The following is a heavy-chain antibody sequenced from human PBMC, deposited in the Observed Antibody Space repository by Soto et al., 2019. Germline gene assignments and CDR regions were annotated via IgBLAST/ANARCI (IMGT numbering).Heavy chain of an antibody. CDR2: TYYRSKWYN. Sequence: SQTLSLTCAISGDSVSSNSAAWNWIRQSPSRGLEWLGRTYYRSKWYNDYAVSVKSRITISPDTSKNQFSLQLNSVTHEDTAVYYCARGPHGRIAAAGSYYYGMDVWGQGTTVTVSS. J-gene: IGHJ6*02. D-gene: IGHD6-13*01. CDR1: GDSVSSNSAA. V-gene: IGHV6-1*01. CDR3: ARGPHGRIAAAGSYYYGMDV.